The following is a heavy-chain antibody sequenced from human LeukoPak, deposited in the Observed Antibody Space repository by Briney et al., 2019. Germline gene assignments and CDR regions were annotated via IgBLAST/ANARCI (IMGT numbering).Heavy chain of an antibody. D-gene: IGHD1-26*01. J-gene: IGHJ4*02. CDR1: GDSISSYY. CDR2: INHSGST. CDR3: ARGGVVGATRELDY. V-gene: IGHV4-34*01. Sequence: SETLSLTCTVSGDSISSYYWSWIRQPPGKGLEWIGEINHSGSTNYNPSLKSRVTISVDTSKNQFSLKLSSVTAADTAVYYCARGGVVGATRELDYWGQGTLVTVSS.